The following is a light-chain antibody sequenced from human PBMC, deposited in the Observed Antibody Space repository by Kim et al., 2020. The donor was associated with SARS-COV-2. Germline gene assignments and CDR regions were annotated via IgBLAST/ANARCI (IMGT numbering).Light chain of an antibody. Sequence: DIQMTQSPSSLSASVGDRVTITCRASQSISGYLNWYQQKPGKAPKLLIYTTSSLQSGVPSRFSGSGSGTDFTLTISSLQPEDFATYYCQQSDSSPLTFGGGTKVDIK. CDR3: QQSDSSPLT. V-gene: IGKV1-39*01. CDR2: TTS. CDR1: QSISGY. J-gene: IGKJ4*02.